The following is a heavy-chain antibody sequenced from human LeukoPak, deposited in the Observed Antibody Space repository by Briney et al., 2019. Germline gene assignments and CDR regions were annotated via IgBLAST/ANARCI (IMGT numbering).Heavy chain of an antibody. CDR1: GDIFTSYY. D-gene: IGHD5-12*01. Sequence: GASVKVSCKAFGDIFTSYYMHWVRQAPGQGLEWMGIINPSDSSTSYAQKFQGRVTMTRDTSTSTVYMELSSLRSEDTAVYYCARESIVATKYFDLWGRGTLVTVSS. CDR3: ARESIVATKYFDL. CDR2: INPSDSST. V-gene: IGHV1-46*01. J-gene: IGHJ2*01.